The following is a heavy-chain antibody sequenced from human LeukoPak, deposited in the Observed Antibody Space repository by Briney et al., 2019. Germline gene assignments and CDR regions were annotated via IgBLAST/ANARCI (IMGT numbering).Heavy chain of an antibody. CDR3: ARDRAYYDFWSGYYGYYYYMDV. CDR2: IDYSGGT. V-gene: IGHV4-59*01. Sequence: SDTLSLTCTVSGGSISSYYWSWMLKPSVNGLEWIGYIDYSGGTNYNPSLKSRVTITVDASKNQFSLKLSSVTAADTAVYYCARDRAYYDFWSGYYGYYYYMDVWGKGTTVTVSS. CDR1: GGSISSYY. J-gene: IGHJ6*03. D-gene: IGHD3-3*01.